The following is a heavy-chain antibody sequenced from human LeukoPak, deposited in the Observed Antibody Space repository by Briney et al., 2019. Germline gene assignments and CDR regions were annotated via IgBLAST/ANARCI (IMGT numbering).Heavy chain of an antibody. D-gene: IGHD6-13*01. CDR1: GGSTTSGGYY. CDR2: IYYSGST. CDR3: ARDRVAAAGNPTYYYYYGMDV. J-gene: IGHJ6*04. Sequence: SETLSLTCTVSGGSTTSGGYYWSWIRHHPGKGLEWIGYIYYSGSTYYNPSLKSRVTISVDTSKNQFSLKLSSVTAADTAVYYCARDRVAAAGNPTYYYYYGMDVWGKGTTVTVSS. V-gene: IGHV4-31*03.